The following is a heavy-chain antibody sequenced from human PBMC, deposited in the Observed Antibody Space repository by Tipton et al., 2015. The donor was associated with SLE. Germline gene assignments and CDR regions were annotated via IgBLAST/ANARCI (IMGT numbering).Heavy chain of an antibody. CDR2: ISYRGNT. V-gene: IGHV4-39*07. CDR3: ARVSTMVRGVQVFYYYYLDV. CDR1: GGSISSSNYY. D-gene: IGHD3-10*01. J-gene: IGHJ6*03. Sequence: TLSLTCTVSGGSISSSNYYWGWIRQPPGKGLEWIGSISYRGNTYYNPSLKSRVTISVGTSKNHFSLKVTSVTAADTAVYYCARVSTMVRGVQVFYYYYLDVWGKGTTVTASS.